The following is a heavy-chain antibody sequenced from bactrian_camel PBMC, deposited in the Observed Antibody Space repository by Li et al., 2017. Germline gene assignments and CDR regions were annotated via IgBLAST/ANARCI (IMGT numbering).Heavy chain of an antibody. J-gene: IGHJ6*01. CDR1: GSAFDDYY. CDR3: VGGPDGGSWYGTGP. D-gene: IGHD6*01. Sequence: VQLVESGGGLVQAGGSLRLSCTASGSAFDDYYTGWFRQAPGKGLEWVSFIDSASSRTSYADSVKGRFTISRDNDKNTLYLQLNVLKTEDTAMYYCVGGPDGGSWYGTGPWGQGTQVTVS. V-gene: IGHV3S36*01. CDR2: IDSASSRT.